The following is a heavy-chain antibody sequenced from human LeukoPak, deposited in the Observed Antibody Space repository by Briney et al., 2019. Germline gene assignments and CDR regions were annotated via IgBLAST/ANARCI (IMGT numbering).Heavy chain of an antibody. J-gene: IGHJ4*02. V-gene: IGHV3-30*18. D-gene: IGHD6-19*01. CDR2: ISYDGSNK. CDR3: AKDSSGYSSGWYLLYYFDY. CDR1: GFTFNSYG. Sequence: PGGSLRLSCAASGFTFNSYGMHWVRQAPGKGREGVAVISYDGSNKYYADSVKGRFTISRDNSKNTLYLQMNSLRAEDTAVYYCAKDSSGYSSGWYLLYYFDYWGQGTLVTVSS.